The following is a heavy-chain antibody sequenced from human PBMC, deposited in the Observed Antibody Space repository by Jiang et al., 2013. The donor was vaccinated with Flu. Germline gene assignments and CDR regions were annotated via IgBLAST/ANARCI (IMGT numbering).Heavy chain of an antibody. Sequence: GSGLVKPSETLSLTCTVSGGSISSNSYYWGWIRQPPGKGLEWIGSIYYSGSTYYNPSTYYNPSLKSRVTISVDTSNNQFSLKLDSVTAADTAVYYCARLFGVAWVSTWGQGPWSTVSS. CDR3: ARLFGVAWVST. CDR1: GGSISSNSYY. CDR2: IYYSGST. D-gene: IGHD3-3*01. V-gene: IGHV4-39*01. J-gene: IGHJ1*01.